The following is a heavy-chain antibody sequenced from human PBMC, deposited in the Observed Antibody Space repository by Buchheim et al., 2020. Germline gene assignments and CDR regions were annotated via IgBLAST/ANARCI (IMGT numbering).Heavy chain of an antibody. D-gene: IGHD2-21*01. Sequence: QITLKESGATVVKPTETLTLTCTFSGFALRSTGVGVGWLRQSPGEAPEWLALIYWDDDKRYRPSLKTRLTITKDTSKNEVVLTMTDMGPEDRGTYYCARRRDSLYYFDHWGQG. V-gene: IGHV2-5*02. CDR3: ARRRDSLYYFDH. CDR2: IYWDDDK. J-gene: IGHJ4*02. CDR1: GFALRSTGVG.